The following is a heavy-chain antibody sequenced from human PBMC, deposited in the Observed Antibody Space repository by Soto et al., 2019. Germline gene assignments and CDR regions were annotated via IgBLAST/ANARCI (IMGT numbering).Heavy chain of an antibody. CDR3: ARDGSEGSGEIGYYYYMDV. J-gene: IGHJ6*03. CDR2: ITSSGASI. CDR1: GFTFSSYS. Sequence: EVQLVESGGGLVKPGGSLRLSCAASGFTFSSYSLNWVRQAPGKGLEWVSSITSSGASIYYADSVKGRFTISRDNAKNSLYLQMNSLRAEDMAVYYCARDGSEGSGEIGYYYYMDVWGKGTTATVSS. D-gene: IGHD2-15*01. V-gene: IGHV3-21*01.